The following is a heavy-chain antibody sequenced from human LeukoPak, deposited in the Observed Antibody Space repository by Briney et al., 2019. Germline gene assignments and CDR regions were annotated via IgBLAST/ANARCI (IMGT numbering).Heavy chain of an antibody. J-gene: IGHJ4*02. V-gene: IGHV3-48*02. D-gene: IGHD6-19*01. CDR2: IISSSSTM. CDR1: GFTFSSFE. Sequence: GGSLRLSCAASGFTFSSFEMNWVRQTPGKGLEWVSYIISSSSTMYYADSVKGRFTISRDNAKNSLYLQMNSLRDEDTAVYYCARDRDSSGRTFDYWGQGTLVTVS. CDR3: ARDRDSSGRTFDY.